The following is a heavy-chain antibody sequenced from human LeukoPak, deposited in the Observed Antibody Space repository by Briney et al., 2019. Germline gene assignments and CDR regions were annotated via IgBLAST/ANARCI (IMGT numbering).Heavy chain of an antibody. Sequence: GASVKVSCKASGYTFTSYAMNWVRQAPGQGLEWMGGIIPIFGTANYAQKFQGRVTITADESTSTAYMELSSLRSEDTAVYYCASERGGVLNWFDPWGQGTLVTVSS. CDR2: IIPIFGTA. CDR1: GYTFTSYA. V-gene: IGHV1-69*13. J-gene: IGHJ5*02. D-gene: IGHD3-10*01. CDR3: ASERGGVLNWFDP.